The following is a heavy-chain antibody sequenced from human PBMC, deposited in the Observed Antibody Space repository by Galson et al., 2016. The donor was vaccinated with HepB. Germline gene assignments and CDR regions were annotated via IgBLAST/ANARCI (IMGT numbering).Heavy chain of an antibody. J-gene: IGHJ5*01. V-gene: IGHV4-61*05. CDR3: ARSRHRLDS. CDR2: FSYSGYT. CDR1: GDSITEKTYY. D-gene: IGHD6-6*01. Sequence: ETLSLTCIVSGDSITEKTYYWGWIRQPPGKGLEWIGYFSYSGYTNYNSSLTSRVTISLDASNNQFSLKLTSVTAADTAVYYCARSRHRLDSWGQGTLVTVSS.